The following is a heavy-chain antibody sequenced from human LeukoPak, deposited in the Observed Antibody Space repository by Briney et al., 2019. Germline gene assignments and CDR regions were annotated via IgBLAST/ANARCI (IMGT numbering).Heavy chain of an antibody. CDR3: ARHIRGVIITRNSYYYGMDV. CDR2: IYPGDSDT. Sequence: GESLKISCKGSGYSFTNYWIGWVRQMPGKGLEWMGIIYPGDSDTRYSPSFQGQVTISADKSISTAYLQWSSLKASDTAMYYCARHIRGVIITRNSYYYGMDVWGQGTTVTVSS. V-gene: IGHV5-51*01. D-gene: IGHD3-10*01. J-gene: IGHJ6*02. CDR1: GYSFTNYW.